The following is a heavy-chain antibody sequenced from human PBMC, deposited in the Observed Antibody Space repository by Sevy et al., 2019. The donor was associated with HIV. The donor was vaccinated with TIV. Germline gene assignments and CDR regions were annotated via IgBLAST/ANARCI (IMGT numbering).Heavy chain of an antibody. V-gene: IGHV3-7*01. Sequence: GGSLRLSCAASGFTFRSYWMSWVRQAPGKGLEWVANIKQDGSEEYYVDSVKGRFTISRDNAKNTVDLQMNNLRAEDTAVYYCATSLTYSYDSSGRFDYWGQGTLVTVSS. CDR2: IKQDGSEE. CDR1: GFTFRSYW. J-gene: IGHJ4*02. CDR3: ATSLTYSYDSSGRFDY. D-gene: IGHD3-22*01.